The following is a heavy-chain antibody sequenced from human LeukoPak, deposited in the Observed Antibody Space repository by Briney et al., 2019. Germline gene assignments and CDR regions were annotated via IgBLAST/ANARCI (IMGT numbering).Heavy chain of an antibody. CDR3: ATVVXLRXFDWLLYPPFDY. Sequence: ASVKVSCKVSVYTLTELSMHWVRQAPGKGLEWMGGFDPGDGETIYAQKFQGRVTMTEDTSTDTAYMELSSLRSEDTAVYYCATVVXLRXFDWLLYPPFDYWGQGTLVTVSS. CDR1: VYTLTELS. J-gene: IGHJ4*02. D-gene: IGHD3-9*01. CDR2: FDPGDGET. V-gene: IGHV1-24*01.